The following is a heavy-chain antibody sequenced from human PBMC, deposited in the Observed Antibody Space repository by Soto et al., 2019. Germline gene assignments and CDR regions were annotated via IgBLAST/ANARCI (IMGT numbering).Heavy chain of an antibody. CDR1: GYTFTGYY. V-gene: IGHV1-2*04. D-gene: IGHD2-2*01. CDR3: ATGVGAFDI. J-gene: IGHJ3*02. Sequence: ASVKVSCKASGYTFTGYYMHWVRQAPGQGLEWMGWINPNSGGTNYAQKFQGWVTMTEDTSTDTAYMELSSLRSEDTAVYYCATGVGAFDIWGQGTMVTVSS. CDR2: INPNSGGT.